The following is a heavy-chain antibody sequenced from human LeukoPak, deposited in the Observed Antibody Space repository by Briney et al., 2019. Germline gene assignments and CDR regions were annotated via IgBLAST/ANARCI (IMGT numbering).Heavy chain of an antibody. V-gene: IGHV4-39*01. J-gene: IGHJ4*02. Sequence: PSETLSLTCGVSGDSIRSSICYWGWIRQPPGKGLEWIGSVYYDGSAYYNPSLKSRVTISVDTSKNQLSLKLSSVTAADTAVYYCARPLTRGGTYYVWGQGTLVTVSS. D-gene: IGHD1-26*01. CDR1: GDSIRSSICY. CDR2: VYYDGSA. CDR3: ARPLTRGGTYYV.